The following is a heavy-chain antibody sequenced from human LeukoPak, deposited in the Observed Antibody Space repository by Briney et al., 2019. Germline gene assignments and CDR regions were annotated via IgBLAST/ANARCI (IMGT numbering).Heavy chain of an antibody. V-gene: IGHV3-23*01. Sequence: PGGSLRLSCAASGFTFSSYAMSWVRQAPGKGLEWVSAISGSGGSTYYADSVKGRFTISRDNSKNTLYLQMNSLRAEDTAVYYCAKDLKYYDSSGYYWEEGPDYWGQGTLVTVSS. CDR3: AKDLKYYDSSGYYWEEGPDY. CDR1: GFTFSSYA. CDR2: ISGSGGST. D-gene: IGHD3-22*01. J-gene: IGHJ4*02.